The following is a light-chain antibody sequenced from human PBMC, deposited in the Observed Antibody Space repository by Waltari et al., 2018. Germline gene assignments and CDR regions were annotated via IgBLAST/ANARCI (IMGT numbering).Light chain of an antibody. CDR2: GAS. J-gene: IGKJ4*01. CDR1: QRMHDN. CDR3: QQYNVWPPPT. V-gene: IGKV3-15*01. Sequence: EIVMTQSPATLSVSQGERATLYCRASQRMHDNLAWYQQKPGQAPRLLIYGASTRATGITARFRGSVSGAEFTLTITSLQSEDCAVYYCQQYNVWPPPTFGGGTTVEIK.